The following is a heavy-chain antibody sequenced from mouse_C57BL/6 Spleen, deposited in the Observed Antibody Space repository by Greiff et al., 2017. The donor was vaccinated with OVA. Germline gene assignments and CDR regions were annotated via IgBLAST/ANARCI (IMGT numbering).Heavy chain of an antibody. CDR1: GFTFTDYY. Sequence: EVKLMESGGGLVQPGGSLSLSCAASGFTFTDYYMSWVRQPPGKALEWLGFISNKANGYTTEYSASVKGRFTISRDNSKSILYLQMNALRGEDSATYYCARYPYGSIYCYFDVWGTGTTVTVSS. CDR3: ARYPYGSIYCYFDV. CDR2: ISNKANGYTT. V-gene: IGHV7-3*01. J-gene: IGHJ1*03. D-gene: IGHD1-1*01.